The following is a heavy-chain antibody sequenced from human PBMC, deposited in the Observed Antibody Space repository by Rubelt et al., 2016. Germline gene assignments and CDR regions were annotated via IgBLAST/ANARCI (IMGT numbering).Heavy chain of an antibody. CDR1: GGSISTSSYY. V-gene: IGHV4-39*01. CDR2: IYYSGDT. J-gene: IGHJ5*02. CDR3: ARRPTSGADSDL. Sequence: QLQLQESGPGLVKPSETLSLTCNVSGGSISTSSYYWGWIRQPPGKGLEWIGNIYYSGDTFYTPSLKSRVPISVDTSEDQISLKLTSVSATDTAVYFCARRPTSGADSDLWGQGTLVTVSS. D-gene: IGHD3-10*01.